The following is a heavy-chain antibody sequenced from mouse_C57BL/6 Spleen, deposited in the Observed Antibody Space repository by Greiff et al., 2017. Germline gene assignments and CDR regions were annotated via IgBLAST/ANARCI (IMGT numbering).Heavy chain of an antibody. Sequence: QVQLQQPGAELVRPGTSVKLSCKASGYTFTSYWMHWVKQRPGQGLEWIGVIDPSDSYTNYNQKFKGKATLTVDTSSSTAYMLLSSLTSEDSAVYYCARNDGYFDYWGQGTTLTVSS. CDR3: ARNDGYFDY. CDR1: GYTFTSYW. CDR2: IDPSDSYT. D-gene: IGHD2-3*01. V-gene: IGHV1-59*01. J-gene: IGHJ2*01.